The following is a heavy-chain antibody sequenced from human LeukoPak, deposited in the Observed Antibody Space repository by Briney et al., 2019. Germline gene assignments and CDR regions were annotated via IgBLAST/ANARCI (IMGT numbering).Heavy chain of an antibody. D-gene: IGHD3-9*01. J-gene: IGHJ4*02. CDR3: AREVAYYDILTGYHYMGSYIDY. Sequence: ASVKVSCKASGGTFSSYAISWVRQAPGQGLEWMGRIIPIFGTANYAQKFQGRVTITTDESTSTAYMELSSLRSEDTAVYYGAREVAYYDILTGYHYMGSYIDYWGQGTLVTVSS. CDR2: IIPIFGTA. CDR1: GGTFSSYA. V-gene: IGHV1-69*05.